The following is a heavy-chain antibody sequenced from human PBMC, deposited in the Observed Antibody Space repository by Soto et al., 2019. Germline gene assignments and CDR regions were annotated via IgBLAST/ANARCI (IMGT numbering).Heavy chain of an antibody. V-gene: IGHV1-18*01. CDR3: ARDWYFYGSGSPNHMDV. Sequence: QVQLVQSGDEMRKPGASVKVSCQASGYTFSNYGITWVRQAPGQGLEWMGWISAHNGNSKYAQSIQGRLTLTTDTSTSTDYMELRSLRSDDTAVYYCARDWYFYGSGSPNHMDVWGKGTTVSVSS. CDR2: ISAHNGNS. J-gene: IGHJ6*03. D-gene: IGHD3-10*01. CDR1: GYTFSNYG.